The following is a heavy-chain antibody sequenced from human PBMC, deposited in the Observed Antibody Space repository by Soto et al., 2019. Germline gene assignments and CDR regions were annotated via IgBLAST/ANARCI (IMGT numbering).Heavy chain of an antibody. V-gene: IGHV4-39*01. CDR3: ARHEYHSSGPSAY. CDR1: GGSISSSSYY. D-gene: IGHD3-22*01. CDR2: IYYSGST. Sequence: PSETLSLTCTVSGGSISSSSYYWGWIHQPPGKGLEWIGSIYYSGSTYYNPSLKSRVTISVDTSKNQFSLKLSSVTAADTAVYYCARHEYHSSGPSAYWGQGTLVTVSS. J-gene: IGHJ4*02.